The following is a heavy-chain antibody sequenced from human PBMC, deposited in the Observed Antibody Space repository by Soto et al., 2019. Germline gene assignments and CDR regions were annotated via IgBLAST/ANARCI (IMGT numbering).Heavy chain of an antibody. D-gene: IGHD2-8*01. CDR2: ISSRSNFI. CDR1: GFIFGNYS. CDR3: ARVQKLYGNSVYYYGMDV. V-gene: IGHV3-21*01. J-gene: IGHJ6*02. Sequence: EVQLVESGGGLVRPGGSLRLSCEASGFIFGNYSMNWVRQAPGKGLEWVSSISSRSNFIYYADSLRGRVTISRDNNQNSLHLQMNSLRVEDTAIYYCARVQKLYGNSVYYYGMDVWGQGTTVTVSS.